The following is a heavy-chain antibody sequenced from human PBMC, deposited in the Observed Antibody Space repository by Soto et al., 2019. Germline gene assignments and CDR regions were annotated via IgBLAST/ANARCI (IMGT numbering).Heavy chain of an antibody. CDR1: GYTFTSYD. CDR3: ARGPSVGDYGYWRGYYYDYYFYMDV. CDR2: MNPNSGNT. V-gene: IGHV1-8*01. J-gene: IGHJ6*03. Sequence: WASVKVSCKASGYTFTSYDINWVRQATGQGLEWMGWMNPNSGNTGYAQKFQGRVTMTRNTSISTAYMELSSLRSEDTAVYYCARGPSVGDYGYWRGYYYDYYFYMDVWGKETTVTVS. D-gene: IGHD3-3*01.